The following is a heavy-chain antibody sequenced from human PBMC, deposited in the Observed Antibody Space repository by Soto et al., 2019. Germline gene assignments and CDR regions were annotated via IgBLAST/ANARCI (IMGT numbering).Heavy chain of an antibody. V-gene: IGHV5-51*01. CDR1: GYSFTSYW. J-gene: IGHJ3*02. D-gene: IGHD5-12*01. Sequence: GESLKISCKGSGYSFTSYWIGWVRQMPGKGLEWMGIIYPGDSDTRYSPSFQGQVTISADKSISTAYLQWSSLKASDTAMYYCATQMRDGYKNYDAFDIWGQGTMVTVSS. CDR3: ATQMRDGYKNYDAFDI. CDR2: IYPGDSDT.